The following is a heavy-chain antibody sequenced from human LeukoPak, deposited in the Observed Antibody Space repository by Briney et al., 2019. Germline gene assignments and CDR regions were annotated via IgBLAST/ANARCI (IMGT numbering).Heavy chain of an antibody. V-gene: IGHV3-30*03. D-gene: IGHD3-22*01. CDR1: GFTFSSYG. J-gene: IGHJ3*02. Sequence: GGSLRLSCAASGFTFSSYGMHWVRQAPGKGLEWVAVISYDGSNKYYADSVKGRFTISRDNSKNTLYLQMNSLRAEDTAVYYCASLKNSYDSSGYLVTDAFDIWGQGTMDTVSS. CDR3: ASLKNSYDSSGYLVTDAFDI. CDR2: ISYDGSNK.